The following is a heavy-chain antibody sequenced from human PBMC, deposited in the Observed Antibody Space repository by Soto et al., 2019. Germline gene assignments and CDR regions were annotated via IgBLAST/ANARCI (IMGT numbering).Heavy chain of an antibody. CDR2: IIPILGIA. V-gene: IGHV1-69*02. D-gene: IGHD5-12*01. J-gene: IGHJ5*02. CDR1: GGTFSSYT. Sequence: QVQLVQSGAEVKKPGSSVKVSCKASGGTFSSYTISWVRQAPGQGLEWMGRIIPILGIANYAQKFQGRVTITANKSPRTAYMELSSLRSEDTAVYYCARGVDGYNLSRWFGPWGQGTLVTVSS. CDR3: ARGVDGYNLSRWFGP.